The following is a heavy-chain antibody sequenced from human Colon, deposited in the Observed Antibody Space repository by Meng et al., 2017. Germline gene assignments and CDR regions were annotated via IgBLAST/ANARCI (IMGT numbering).Heavy chain of an antibody. J-gene: IGHJ4*02. D-gene: IGHD7-27*01. CDR3: ARDSGWGSLDY. Sequence: GESLKISCTPSGFTFSDSWMTWVRQAPGKGLEWVGNIDPDGTVKNYVDSVKGRFTFSRDNAKNSLFLQMNSLRAEDTAVYYCARDSGWGSLDYWGQGTLVTDSS. CDR2: IDPDGTVK. CDR1: GFTFSDSW. V-gene: IGHV3-7*01.